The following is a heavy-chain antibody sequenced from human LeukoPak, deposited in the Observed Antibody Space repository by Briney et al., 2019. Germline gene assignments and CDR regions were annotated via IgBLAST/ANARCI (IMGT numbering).Heavy chain of an antibody. Sequence: GESLKISCKGSGYTFPYYWIAWVRQMPGKGLEWMGIIYPDDSDTRYSPSFQGQVTISADKSISTAYLQWSSLKASDTAMYYCARHKFSGWYTCPDYWGQGTLVTVSS. J-gene: IGHJ4*02. CDR3: ARHKFSGWYTCPDY. CDR2: IYPDDSDT. V-gene: IGHV5-51*01. CDR1: GYTFPYYW. D-gene: IGHD6-19*01.